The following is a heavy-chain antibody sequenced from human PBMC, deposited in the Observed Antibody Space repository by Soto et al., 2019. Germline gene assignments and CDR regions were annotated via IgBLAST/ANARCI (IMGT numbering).Heavy chain of an antibody. Sequence: EVQLLESGGGLVQPGGSLGLSCAASGLPFSTYAMNWVGKAQGKGWEWVSVIRGTGGITYNADSGKGRFTISRDNSKNTLYLQMDSLRAEDTAVYFCAKEETVISHYYYYYGMDVWGQGTTVTVSS. V-gene: IGHV3-23*01. D-gene: IGHD4-4*01. J-gene: IGHJ6*02. CDR3: AKEETVISHYYYYYGMDV. CDR2: IRGTGGIT. CDR1: GLPFSTYA.